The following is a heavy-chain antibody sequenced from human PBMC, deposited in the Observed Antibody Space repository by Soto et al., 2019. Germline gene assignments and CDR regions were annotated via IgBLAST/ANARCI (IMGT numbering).Heavy chain of an antibody. CDR2: IIPIFGTA. J-gene: IGHJ4*02. V-gene: IGHV1-69*06. D-gene: IGHD2-21*02. Sequence: ASVKVSCKASGGTFSSYAISWVRQAPGQGLEWMGGIIPIFGTANYAQKFQGRVTITADKSTSTAYMELSSLRSEDTAVYYCARWGSTVTAKNFYCWGQGNRVTVSS. CDR1: GGTFSSYA. CDR3: ARWGSTVTAKNFYC.